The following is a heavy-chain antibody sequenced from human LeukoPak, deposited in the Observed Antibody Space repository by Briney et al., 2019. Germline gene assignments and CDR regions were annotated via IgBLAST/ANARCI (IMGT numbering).Heavy chain of an antibody. D-gene: IGHD4-23*01. J-gene: IGHJ3*02. CDR1: GGSVSSGSYY. CDR3: ARDEPALRWNAFDI. CDR2: IYYSGST. V-gene: IGHV4-61*01. Sequence: PSETLSLTCTVSGGSVSSGSYYWSWIRQPPGKGLEWIGYIYYSGSTNYNPSLKSRVTISVDTSKNQFSLKLSSVTAADTAVYYCARDEPALRWNAFDIWGQGTMVTVSS.